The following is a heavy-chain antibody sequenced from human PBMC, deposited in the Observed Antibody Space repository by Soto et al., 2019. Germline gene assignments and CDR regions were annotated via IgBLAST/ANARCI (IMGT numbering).Heavy chain of an antibody. CDR3: GKMGSPTVTPKYYYYYGMDF. CDR1: GGSISSGGYY. V-gene: IGHV4-31*03. Sequence: SETLSLTCTVSGGSISSGGYYWSWIRQHPGKGLEWIGYIYYSGSTYYNPSLKSRVTISVDTSKNQFSLKLSSVTAADTAVYYCGKMGSPTVTPKYYYYYGMDFGGQGPTVTVSS. CDR2: IYYSGST. J-gene: IGHJ6*02. D-gene: IGHD4-17*01.